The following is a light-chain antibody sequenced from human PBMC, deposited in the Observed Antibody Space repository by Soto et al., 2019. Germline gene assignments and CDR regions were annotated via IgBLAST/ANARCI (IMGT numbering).Light chain of an antibody. CDR1: QSVSNND. CDR2: GAS. J-gene: IGKJ1*01. CDR3: GQAGRSGT. Sequence: NLPLSPREKSTVSCRDCQSVSNNDLAWYQQKPGQATRLLIYGASNRATGIPDRFSGSGSGTDFTLTISILETEEFAVHYRGQAGRSGTFAQASKV. V-gene: IGKV3-20*01.